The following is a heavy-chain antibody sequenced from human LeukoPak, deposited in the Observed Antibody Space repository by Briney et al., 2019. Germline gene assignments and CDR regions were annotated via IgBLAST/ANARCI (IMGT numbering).Heavy chain of an antibody. Sequence: GASVKVSCKASGYTFTSYGISWVRQAPGQGLEWMGWISAYNGDTNYAQKLQGRVTMTTDTSTSTAYMELRSLRSDDTAVYYCARDGGVVVLDAFDIWGQGTMVTVSS. CDR1: GYTFTSYG. J-gene: IGHJ3*02. D-gene: IGHD2-8*02. V-gene: IGHV1-18*01. CDR2: ISAYNGDT. CDR3: ARDGGVVVLDAFDI.